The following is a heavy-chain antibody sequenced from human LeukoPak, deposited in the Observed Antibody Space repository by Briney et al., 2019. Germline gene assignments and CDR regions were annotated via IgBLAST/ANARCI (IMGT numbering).Heavy chain of an antibody. J-gene: IGHJ6*03. D-gene: IGHD6-13*01. CDR1: GYTFINHW. V-gene: IGHV1-8*03. Sequence: ASVKVSCKASGYTFINHWMHWVRQAPGQGLEWMGWMNPNSGNTGYAQKCQGRVTITRNTSISTAYMELSSLRSEDTAVYYCARSIAAAGTRTYMDVWGKGTTVTVSS. CDR3: ARSIAAAGTRTYMDV. CDR2: MNPNSGNT.